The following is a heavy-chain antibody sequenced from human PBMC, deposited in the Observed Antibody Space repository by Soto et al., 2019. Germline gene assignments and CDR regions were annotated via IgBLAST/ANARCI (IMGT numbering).Heavy chain of an antibody. CDR2: ISAYNGNT. D-gene: IGHD2-15*01. J-gene: IGHJ6*02. Sequence: ASVKVSCKASGYTFTSYGISWVRQAPGQGLEWMGWISAYNGNTNYAQKLQGRVTMTTDTSTSTAYMELRSLRSDDTAVYYCAREGGYRSVTYYYYYYGMDVWGQGTTVTVS. V-gene: IGHV1-18*04. CDR3: AREGGYRSVTYYYYYYGMDV. CDR1: GYTFTSYG.